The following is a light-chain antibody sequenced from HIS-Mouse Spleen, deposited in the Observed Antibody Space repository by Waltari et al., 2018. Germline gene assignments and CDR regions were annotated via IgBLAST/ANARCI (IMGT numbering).Light chain of an antibody. J-gene: IGLJ1*01. CDR1: KLGDKY. V-gene: IGLV3-1*01. CDR3: QAWDSSTYV. Sequence: SYELTQPPSVSVSPGQTASITCSGDKLGDKYACWYQQKPGQSPVRVIYQDSKRPSGFPERFSGSNSGNTATLTISGTQAMDEADYYCQAWDSSTYVFGTGTKVTVL. CDR2: QDS.